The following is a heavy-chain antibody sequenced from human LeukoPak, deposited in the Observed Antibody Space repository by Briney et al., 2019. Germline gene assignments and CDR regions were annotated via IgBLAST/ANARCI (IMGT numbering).Heavy chain of an antibody. Sequence: ASETLSLTCSVSGGPISSYYWSWIRQPPGKGLEWIGYFYYSGSTNYNPSLKSRVTIPVDTSKTHFSLKLSSVTAADTAVYYCARVVAAPNWFDPWGQGTLVTVSS. CDR3: ARVVAAPNWFDP. CDR1: GGPISSYY. D-gene: IGHD2-15*01. J-gene: IGHJ5*02. CDR2: FYYSGST. V-gene: IGHV4-59*01.